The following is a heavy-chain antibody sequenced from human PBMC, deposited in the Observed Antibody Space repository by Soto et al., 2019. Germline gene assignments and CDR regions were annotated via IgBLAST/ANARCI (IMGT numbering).Heavy chain of an antibody. Sequence: RRLSCAASGFTFSSYSMNWVRQAPGKGLEWVSYISSSSSTIYYADSVKGRFTISRDNAKNSLYLQMNSLRDEDTAVYYCARTYYYDSSGSGAIDYWGQGTLVTVSS. CDR1: GFTFSSYS. CDR3: ARTYYYDSSGSGAIDY. CDR2: ISSSSSTI. J-gene: IGHJ4*02. V-gene: IGHV3-48*02. D-gene: IGHD3-22*01.